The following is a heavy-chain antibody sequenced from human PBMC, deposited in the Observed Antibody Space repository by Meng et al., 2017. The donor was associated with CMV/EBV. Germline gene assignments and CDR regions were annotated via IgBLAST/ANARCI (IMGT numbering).Heavy chain of an antibody. CDR1: GFTFSSYS. J-gene: IGHJ6*02. D-gene: IGHD2-15*01. CDR3: ARDRTGGGGLDGMDV. CDR2: ISSSSSYI. V-gene: IGHV3-21*01. Sequence: GGSLRLSCAASGFTFSSYSMNWVRQAPGKGLEWVSSISSSSSYIYYADSVKGRFTISRDNSKNTLYLQMKSLRADDTAVYYCARDRTGGGGLDGMDVWGQGTTVTVSS.